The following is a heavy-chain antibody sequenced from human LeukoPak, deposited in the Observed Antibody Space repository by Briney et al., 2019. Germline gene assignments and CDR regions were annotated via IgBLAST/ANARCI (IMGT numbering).Heavy chain of an antibody. CDR3: ARGEWGYCSSTSCPVPDAFDI. D-gene: IGHD2-2*01. J-gene: IGHJ3*02. CDR1: GFTFSSYA. V-gene: IGHV3-30-3*01. Sequence: HPGGSLRLSCAASGFTFSSYAMHWVRQAPGKGLEWVAVISYDGSNKYYADSVKGRFTISRDNPKNTLYLQMNSLRAEDTAVYYCARGEWGYCSSTSCPVPDAFDIWGQGTMVTVS. CDR2: ISYDGSNK.